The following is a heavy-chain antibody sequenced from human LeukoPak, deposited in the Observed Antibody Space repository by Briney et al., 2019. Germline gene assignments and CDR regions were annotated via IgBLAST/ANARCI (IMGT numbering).Heavy chain of an antibody. D-gene: IGHD3-10*02. CDR3: AELGITMIGGV. J-gene: IGHJ6*04. Sequence: WGSLRLSCAASGFTFSSYNMNWVRQAPGKGLEWVSYISSSGSTIYYADSVKGRFTISRDNAKNSLYLQMNSLRAEDTAVYYCAELGITMIGGVWGKGTTVTISS. CDR2: ISSSGSTI. CDR1: GFTFSSYN. V-gene: IGHV3-48*04.